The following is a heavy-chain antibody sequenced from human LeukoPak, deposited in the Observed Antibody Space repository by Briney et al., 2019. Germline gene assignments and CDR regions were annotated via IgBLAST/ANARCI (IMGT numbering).Heavy chain of an antibody. CDR3: AKDDDWGRYKH. CDR2: ISPSGGIT. CDR1: GFTFSSYA. V-gene: IGHV3-23*01. D-gene: IGHD3-16*01. Sequence: GGSLRLSCTASGFTFSSYAMSWVRQAPGKGLEWVSGISPSGGITYYTDSVKGRFTISRDNSKNTQSLQMNSLRAEDTAVYYCAKDDDWGRYKHWGQGTLVTVSS. J-gene: IGHJ1*01.